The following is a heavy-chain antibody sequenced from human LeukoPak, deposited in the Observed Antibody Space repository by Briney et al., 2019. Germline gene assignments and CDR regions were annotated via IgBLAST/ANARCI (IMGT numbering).Heavy chain of an antibody. D-gene: IGHD2-2*01. CDR1: GGSISSSSYY. CDR3: ARIEGGCSSTSCYFE. CDR2: IYYSGST. Sequence: SETLSLTCTVSGGSISSSSYYWGWIRQPPGKGLEWIGSIYYSGSTYYNPSLKSRVTISVDTSKNQFSLKLSSVTAADTAVYYCARIEGGCSSTSCYFEWGQGTLVTVSS. V-gene: IGHV4-39*07. J-gene: IGHJ4*02.